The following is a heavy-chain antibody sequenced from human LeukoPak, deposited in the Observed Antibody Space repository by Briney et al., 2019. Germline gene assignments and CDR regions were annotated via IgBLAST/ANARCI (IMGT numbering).Heavy chain of an antibody. J-gene: IGHJ4*02. CDR2: ISSDGNAM. CDR3: VRESEYYFDHSASFDY. CDR1: GFTFTAYL. Sequence: GGSLRLSCAASGFTFTAYLIHWVRQAPGKGLEWVAVISSDGNAMFYADSVKGRFTISRDNSKNTLYLQMNSLRAEDTAVYYCVRESEYYFDHSASFDYWGQGTLVTVSS. V-gene: IGHV3-30-3*01. D-gene: IGHD3-22*01.